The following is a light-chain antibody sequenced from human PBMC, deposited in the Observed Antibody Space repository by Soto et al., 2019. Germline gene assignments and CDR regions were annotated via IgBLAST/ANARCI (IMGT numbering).Light chain of an antibody. V-gene: IGKV3-20*01. J-gene: IGKJ2*01. Sequence: EIVLTQSPGTLSLSPGERATLSCRASQSVNGNYLTWYQQKPGQAPRLLIYGASSRATGIPDRFSGSGSGTDFTLTISRLEPEDGAVYYCQQYGSSFRYTFGQGTKLEIK. CDR2: GAS. CDR3: QQYGSSFRYT. CDR1: QSVNGNY.